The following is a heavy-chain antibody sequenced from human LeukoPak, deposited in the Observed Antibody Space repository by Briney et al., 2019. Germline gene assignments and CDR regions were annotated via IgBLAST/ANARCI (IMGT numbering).Heavy chain of an antibody. D-gene: IGHD6-13*01. CDR3: ARAAGISFRYYFDY. J-gene: IGHJ4*02. CDR2: ISGSGGST. CDR1: GFTFSSYA. V-gene: IGHV3-23*01. Sequence: PVGSLRLSCAASGFTFSSYAMSWVRQAPGKGLEWVSAISGSGGSTYYADSVRGRFTISRDNAKNSLYLQMNSLRAEDTAVYYCARAAGISFRYYFDYWGQGTLVTVSS.